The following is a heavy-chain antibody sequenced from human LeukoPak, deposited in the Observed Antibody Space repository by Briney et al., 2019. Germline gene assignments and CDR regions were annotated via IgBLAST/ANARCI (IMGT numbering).Heavy chain of an antibody. CDR3: ARDLSSRNPTYYGFWSGYVSENYYYYYYMDV. CDR1: GYTFTSYG. D-gene: IGHD3-3*01. J-gene: IGHJ6*03. Sequence: ASVKVSCKASGYTFTSYGISWVRQAPGQGLEWMGWISAYNGNTNYAQKLQGRVTMTTDTSTSTAYMELRSLRSDDTAVYYCARDLSSRNPTYYGFWSGYVSENYYYYYYMDVWGKGTTVTVSS. CDR2: ISAYNGNT. V-gene: IGHV1-18*01.